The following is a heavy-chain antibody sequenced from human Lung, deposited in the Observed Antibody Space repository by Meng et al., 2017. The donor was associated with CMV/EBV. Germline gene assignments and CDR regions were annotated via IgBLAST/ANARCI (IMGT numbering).Heavy chain of an antibody. Sequence: YEFTFNNKARDWVRKGTGLGLGWDSAISSRGGSTDYADSVEGRFTISRDNAKNTLYLQMNSLRAEDTAVYFCAKDRYSYGLYWTFNLWGRGTLVTVSS. CDR3: AKDRYSYGLYWTFNL. CDR2: ISSRGGST. J-gene: IGHJ2*01. V-gene: IGHV3-23*01. D-gene: IGHD5-18*01. CDR1: EFTFNNKA.